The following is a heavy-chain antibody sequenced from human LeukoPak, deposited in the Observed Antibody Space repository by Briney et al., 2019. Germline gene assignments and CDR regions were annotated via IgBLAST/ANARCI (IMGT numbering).Heavy chain of an antibody. CDR3: AKDRAGVVPAAPGDH. V-gene: IGHV3-53*01. D-gene: IGHD2-2*01. J-gene: IGHJ4*02. Sequence: GGSLRLSCAASGFTVSSNYMSWVRQAPGKGLEWVSVIYSGGSTYYADSVKGRFTVSRDNSKNTLYLQMNSLRAEDTAVYYCAKDRAGVVPAAPGDHWGQGTPVTVSS. CDR1: GFTVSSNY. CDR2: IYSGGST.